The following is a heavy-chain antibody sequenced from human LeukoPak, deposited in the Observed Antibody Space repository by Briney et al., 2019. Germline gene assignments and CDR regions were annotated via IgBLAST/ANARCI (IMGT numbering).Heavy chain of an antibody. CDR3: ASGPSKDIVVVPAAIYNWFDP. V-gene: IGHV1-69*13. J-gene: IGHJ5*02. CDR2: IIPIFGTA. CDR1: GGTFSSYA. D-gene: IGHD2-2*02. Sequence: ASVNVSCKASGGTFSSYAISWVRQAPGQGLEWMGGIIPIFGTANYAQKFQGRVTITADESTSTAYMELSSLRSEDTAVYYCASGPSKDIVVVPAAIYNWFDPWGQGTLVTVSS.